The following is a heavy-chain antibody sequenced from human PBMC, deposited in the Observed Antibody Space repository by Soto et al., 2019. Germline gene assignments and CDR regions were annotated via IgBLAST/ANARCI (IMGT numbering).Heavy chain of an antibody. CDR2: SIPMFGTA. V-gene: IGHV1-69*12. Sequence: QVQLVQSGAEVKKPESSVKVSCKAPGGTFSTYAISWVRQAPGQGLEWMGGSIPMFGTANYAQRFQDRVTITADESTNTGYRELSSLRSEDTAVYCCASGIQLWLRRINNGYSGWGQGTLVTVSS. CDR1: GGTFSTYA. CDR3: ASGIQLWLRRINNGYSG. J-gene: IGHJ4*02. D-gene: IGHD5-18*01.